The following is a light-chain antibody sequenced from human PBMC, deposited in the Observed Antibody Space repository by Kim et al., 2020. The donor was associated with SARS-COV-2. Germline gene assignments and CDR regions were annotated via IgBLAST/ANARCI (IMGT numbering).Light chain of an antibody. Sequence: SSELPQDPAVSVALGQTVRLTCQGDSLRSYYASWYQQKPGQAPVLVIYGKNNRPSGIPDRFSGSSSGNTASLTITGAQAEDEADYYCNSRDSSGNHVVFGGGTQLTVL. J-gene: IGLJ2*01. CDR1: SLRSYY. CDR3: NSRDSSGNHVV. CDR2: GKN. V-gene: IGLV3-19*01.